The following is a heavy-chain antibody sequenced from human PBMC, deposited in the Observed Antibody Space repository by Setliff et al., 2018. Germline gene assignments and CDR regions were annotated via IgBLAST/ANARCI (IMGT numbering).Heavy chain of an antibody. Sequence: GGSLRLSCVGSGFTFSDYWMSWVRQAPGKGLEWVANIKQDGSEKYYVDSVKGRFTISRDNAKNSLYLQMNSLRAEDTAVYYCARELTIVVPPALALDVWGKGTTVTVSS. CDR2: IKQDGSEK. D-gene: IGHD2-2*01. V-gene: IGHV3-7*03. CDR3: ARELTIVVPPALALDV. J-gene: IGHJ6*04. CDR1: GFTFSDYW.